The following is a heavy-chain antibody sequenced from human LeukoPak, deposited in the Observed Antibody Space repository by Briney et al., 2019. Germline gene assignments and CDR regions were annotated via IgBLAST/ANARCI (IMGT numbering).Heavy chain of an antibody. J-gene: IGHJ6*02. CDR3: AREQWLGSFYYYYYGLDV. CDR2: INSGNSNT. D-gene: IGHD6-19*01. CDR1: GYTLSQYA. Sequence: ASVKVSCKASGYTLSQYAMHWVRQAPGQRPEWMGWINSGNSNTKYDQKFQGRVTITRDTSANTAYMELSSLRSEDTAVYYCAREQWLGSFYYYYYGLDVWGQGTTVTVSS. V-gene: IGHV1-3*04.